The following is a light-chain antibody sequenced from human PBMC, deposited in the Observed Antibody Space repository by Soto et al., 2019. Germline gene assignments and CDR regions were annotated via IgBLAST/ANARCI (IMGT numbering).Light chain of an antibody. CDR2: LGS. Sequence: IVLTQSPLSLPVTPGEPASISCRSSQSLLNSNGYNYLDWYLQKPGQSPQVLIYLGSNRASGVPDRFSGSGSGTDFTLTISRLEPEDFAVYYCQQYSTSPTFGGGTKVDIK. CDR3: QQYSTSPT. V-gene: IGKV2-28*01. J-gene: IGKJ4*01. CDR1: QSLLNSNGYNY.